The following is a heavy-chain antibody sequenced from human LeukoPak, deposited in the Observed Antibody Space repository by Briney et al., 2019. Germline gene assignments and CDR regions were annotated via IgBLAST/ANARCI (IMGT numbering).Heavy chain of an antibody. CDR2: IYSDRST. Sequence: GGSLRPSCAASGFTVSNNYMSWVRQAPGKGLEWVSVIYSDRSTYYADSVKGRFTISGDNSKNTLYLQMNSLRAEDTAVYYCARESGSYSQYFDYWGQGTLVTVSS. V-gene: IGHV3-53*01. CDR1: GFTVSNNY. CDR3: ARESGSYSQYFDY. J-gene: IGHJ4*02. D-gene: IGHD1-26*01.